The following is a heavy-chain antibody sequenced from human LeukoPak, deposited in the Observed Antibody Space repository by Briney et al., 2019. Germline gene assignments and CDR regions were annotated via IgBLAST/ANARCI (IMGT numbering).Heavy chain of an antibody. Sequence: GGSLRLSCAASGFTFSSYAMSWVRQAPGKGLEWVSAISGSGGSTYYADSVKGRFTISRDNSKNTLYLQMNSLRAEDTAVYYCAKGGYYYDSSGYLDYWGQGTLVTVSS. CDR1: GFTFSSYA. J-gene: IGHJ4*02. CDR3: AKGGYYYDSSGYLDY. D-gene: IGHD3-22*01. V-gene: IGHV3-23*01. CDR2: ISGSGGST.